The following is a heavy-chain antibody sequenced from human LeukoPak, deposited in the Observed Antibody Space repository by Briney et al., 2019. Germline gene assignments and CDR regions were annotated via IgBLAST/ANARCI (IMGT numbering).Heavy chain of an antibody. CDR2: INPSGGST. CDR1: GYTFTSYY. V-gene: IGHV1-46*01. CDR3: AREYSSSSWFDP. J-gene: IGHJ5*02. Sequence: GASVKVSCKASGYTFTSYYMHWVPQAPGQGLEWMGIINPSGGSTSYAQKFQGRVTMTRDTSISTAYMELSRLRSDDTAVYYCAREYSSSSWFDPWGQGTLVTVSS. D-gene: IGHD6-6*01.